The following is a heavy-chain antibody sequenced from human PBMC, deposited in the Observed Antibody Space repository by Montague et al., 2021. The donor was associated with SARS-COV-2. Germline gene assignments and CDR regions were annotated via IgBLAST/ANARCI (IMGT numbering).Heavy chain of an antibody. D-gene: IGHD2-15*01. CDR2: VYYTGST. CDR3: AIAQNTCFIATCVNYFDI. Sequence: SETLSLTCTVSAGSISSHYWSWVLQPPGKALEWIGYVYYTGSTKYNPSLKSRVTMSADTPKNRLSLSLRSLTAADTAVYYCAIAQNTCFIATCVNYFDIWGLGALVTVSS. V-gene: IGHV4-59*11. J-gene: IGHJ4*02. CDR1: AGSISSHY.